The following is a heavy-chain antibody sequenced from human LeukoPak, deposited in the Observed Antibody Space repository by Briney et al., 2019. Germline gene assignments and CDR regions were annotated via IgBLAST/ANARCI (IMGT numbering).Heavy chain of an antibody. J-gene: IGHJ3*02. CDR2: ISGGGSST. Sequence: GGSLRLSCAASEFTFSSYARSWVRQAPGKGLEWVSVISGGGSSTYYADSVKGRFTISRDNSKNTLYLQMNSLRAEDTALYYCAKDSQADAFDIWGQGTMVTVSS. CDR3: AKDSQADAFDI. CDR1: EFTFSSYA. V-gene: IGHV3-23*01.